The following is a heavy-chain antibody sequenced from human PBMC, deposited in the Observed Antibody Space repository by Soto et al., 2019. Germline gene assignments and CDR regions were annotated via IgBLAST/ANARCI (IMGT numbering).Heavy chain of an antibody. J-gene: IGHJ4*02. CDR1: GFTFSSYN. CDR2: ISGSGGSK. Sequence: GSLRLSCAASGFTFSSYNMNCARQAPGIGLDWVSAISGSGGSKYYADSVKGRFTISRDNSNNTLYLQMNSLRAEDTAVYYCAKASIEYSGYDYYFDYWGQGTLVTVSS. CDR3: AKASIEYSGYDYYFDY. D-gene: IGHD5-12*01. V-gene: IGHV3-23*01.